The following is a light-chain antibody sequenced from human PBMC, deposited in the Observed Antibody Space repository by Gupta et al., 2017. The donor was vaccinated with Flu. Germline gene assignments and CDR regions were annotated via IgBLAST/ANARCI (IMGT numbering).Light chain of an antibody. Sequence: DIQMTQSPSTLSASVGDRVTITCRASRSNSGWLAWYQQKPGKAPKLLIYKASNLESGVSSRFSGSGSGTEFTLTSSNLQTDDFANYYGLQDNDYWTFGQGTKVEIK. CDR1: RSNSGW. CDR2: KAS. V-gene: IGKV1-5*03. J-gene: IGKJ1*01. CDR3: LQDNDYWT.